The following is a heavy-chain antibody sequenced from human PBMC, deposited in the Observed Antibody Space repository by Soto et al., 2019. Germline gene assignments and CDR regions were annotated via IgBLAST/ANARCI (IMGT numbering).Heavy chain of an antibody. CDR3: ARYRGYYFDY. D-gene: IGHD1-26*01. V-gene: IGHV4-38-2*01. J-gene: IGHJ4*02. CDR1: GYSISSGYY. CDR2: IYHSGST. Sequence: SETLSLTCAVSGYSISSGYYWGWIRQPPGKGLEWIGSIYHSGSTYYNPSLKSRVTISVDTSKNQFSLKLSSVTAADTAVYYCARYRGYYFDYWGQGTLLTVSS.